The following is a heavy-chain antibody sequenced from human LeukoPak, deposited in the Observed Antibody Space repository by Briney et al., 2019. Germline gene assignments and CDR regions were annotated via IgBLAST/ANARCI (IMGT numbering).Heavy chain of an antibody. CDR3: ARHALRGNDVLPTNYFDY. V-gene: IGHV4-59*08. D-gene: IGHD5-12*01. J-gene: IGHJ4*02. Sequence: SETPSLTCTVSGGSISSYYWSWIRQPPGKGLEWIGYIHYSGGITYYNPSLKSRVTISVDTSRNQFSLSLNSVTAADTAVYYCARHALRGNDVLPTNYFDYWGQGALVTVSS. CDR1: GGSISSYY. CDR2: IHYSGGIT.